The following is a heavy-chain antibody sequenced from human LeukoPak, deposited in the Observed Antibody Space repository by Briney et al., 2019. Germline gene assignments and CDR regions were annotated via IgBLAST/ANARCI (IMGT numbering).Heavy chain of an antibody. J-gene: IGHJ4*02. CDR2: IDTSGGDT. D-gene: IGHD3-22*01. CDR3: AKDVVGSSGYYVF. CDR1: GFTFTSCV. V-gene: IGHV3-23*01. Sequence: GGSLRLFCAASGFTFTSCVLSWIRKASVSGQERASAIDTSGGDTYYADSVKGRFTISRDNSKNTLYLQMNSLRAEDTAVYYCAKDVVGSSGYYVFWGQGTLVTVSS.